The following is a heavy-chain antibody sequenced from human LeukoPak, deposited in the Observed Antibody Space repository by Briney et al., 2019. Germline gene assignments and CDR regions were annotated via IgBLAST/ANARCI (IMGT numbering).Heavy chain of an antibody. D-gene: IGHD3-10*01. CDR3: ARYHRYGSGSYYQPEAFDI. CDR1: GYTFTNLH. V-gene: IGHV1-2*02. CDR2: INPNSGDT. Sequence: VKVSCKASGYTFTNLHLHWVRQAPGQGLEWMGWINPNSGDTYYAQKFQGRVTITADKSTSTAYMELSSLRSEDTAVYYCARYHRYGSGSYYQPEAFDIWGQGTMVTVSS. J-gene: IGHJ3*02.